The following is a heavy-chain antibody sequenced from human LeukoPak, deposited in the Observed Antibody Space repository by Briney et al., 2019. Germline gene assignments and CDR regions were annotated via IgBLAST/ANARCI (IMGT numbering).Heavy chain of an antibody. D-gene: IGHD1-1*01. J-gene: IGHJ3*02. CDR3: ARRTTGTHADAFDI. V-gene: IGHV4-61*02. Sequence: SETLSLTCTVSGDSISSGDYYWSWIRQPAGKGLEWIVRISSSGSTNYNPSLKSRVTISVDTSKNQFSLELSSVTAADTAVYYCARRTTGTHADAFDIWGQGTVVTVSS. CDR1: GDSISSGDYY. CDR2: ISSSGST.